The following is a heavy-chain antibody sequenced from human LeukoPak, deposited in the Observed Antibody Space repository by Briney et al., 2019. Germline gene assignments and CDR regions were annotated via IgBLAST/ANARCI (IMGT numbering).Heavy chain of an antibody. Sequence: GGSLRLSCAASGFTFSSYGMHWVRQAPGKGLEWVAVIPYDGSNKYYADSVKGRFTISRDNSKNTLYLQMNSLRAEDTAVYYCAIGARQGYRSGGSCYAGLDYWGQGTLVTVSS. D-gene: IGHD2-15*01. V-gene: IGHV3-30*03. CDR1: GFTFSSYG. CDR3: AIGARQGYRSGGSCYAGLDY. CDR2: IPYDGSNK. J-gene: IGHJ4*02.